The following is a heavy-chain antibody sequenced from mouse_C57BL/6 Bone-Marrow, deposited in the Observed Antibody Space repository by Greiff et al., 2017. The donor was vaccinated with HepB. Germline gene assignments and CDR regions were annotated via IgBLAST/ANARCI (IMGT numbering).Heavy chain of an antibody. CDR2: ISNGGGST. V-gene: IGHV5-12*01. CDR1: GFTFSDYY. J-gene: IGHJ1*03. D-gene: IGHD1-1*01. CDR3: ARHGLITTVVAFYWYFDV. Sequence: DVQLVESGGGLVQPGGSLKLSCAASGFTFSDYYMYWVRQTPEKRLEWVAYISNGGGSTYYPDTVKGRFTISRDNAKNTLYLQMSRLKSEDTAMYYCARHGLITTVVAFYWYFDVWGTGTTVTVSS.